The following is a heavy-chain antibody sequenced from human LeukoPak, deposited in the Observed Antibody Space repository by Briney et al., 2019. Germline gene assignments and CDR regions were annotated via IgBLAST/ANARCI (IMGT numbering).Heavy chain of an antibody. V-gene: IGHV3-30-3*01. J-gene: IGHJ4*02. CDR2: ISYDGNNK. CDR3: AMEQRKYSAGFTIDY. CDR1: GFTFSSYA. Sequence: GRSLRLSCAASGFTFSSYAMHWVRQAPGKGLEWVAVISYDGNNKYYADSAKGRFTISRDNSKNTLYLQMNSLRAEDTAVYYCAMEQRKYSAGFTIDYWGQGTLATVSS. D-gene: IGHD2-15*01.